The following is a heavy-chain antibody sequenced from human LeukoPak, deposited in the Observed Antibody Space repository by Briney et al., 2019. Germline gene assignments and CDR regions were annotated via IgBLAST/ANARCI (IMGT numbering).Heavy chain of an antibody. V-gene: IGHV3-23*01. CDR1: GFIFSNYA. D-gene: IGHD3-9*01. CDR2: ISGRSDNT. J-gene: IGHJ4*02. CDR3: AKWGDYDVLTGYYVSDF. Sequence: GGSLRLSCAASGFIFSNYAMYWVRQAPGKGPEWVSAISGRSDNTHYADSVKGRFTLSRDSSKNTLYLQMNSLRADDTAVYYCAKWGDYDVLTGYYVSDFWGQGTLVTVSS.